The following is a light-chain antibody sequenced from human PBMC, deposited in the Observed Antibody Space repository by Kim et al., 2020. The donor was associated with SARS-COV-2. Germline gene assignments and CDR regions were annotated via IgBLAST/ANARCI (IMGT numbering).Light chain of an antibody. CDR3: AAWDDSLSGWV. CDR2: ANN. V-gene: IGLV1-47*01. Sequence: QSVLTQPPSASGTPGQRVTISCSGSSSNIGSYYVFWYQQLPGTAPKLLIYANNQRPSGVPDRFSGSKSGTSASLAISGLRSEDEADYYCAAWDDSLSGWVLGGGTQLAVL. CDR1: SSNIGSYY. J-gene: IGLJ3*02.